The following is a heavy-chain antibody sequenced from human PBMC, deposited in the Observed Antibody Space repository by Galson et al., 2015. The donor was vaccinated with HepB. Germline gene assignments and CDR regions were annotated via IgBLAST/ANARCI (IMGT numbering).Heavy chain of an antibody. J-gene: IGHJ6*02. CDR3: ARGEDYYDSSGPSRPYGMDV. V-gene: IGHV1-69*02. CDR1: GGTFSSYT. Sequence: SVTVSCKASGGTFSSYTISWVRQAPGQGLEWMGRIIPILGIANYAQKFQGRVTITADKSTSTAYMELSSLRSEDTAVYYCARGEDYYDSSGPSRPYGMDVWGQGTTVTVSS. CDR2: IIPILGIA. D-gene: IGHD3-22*01.